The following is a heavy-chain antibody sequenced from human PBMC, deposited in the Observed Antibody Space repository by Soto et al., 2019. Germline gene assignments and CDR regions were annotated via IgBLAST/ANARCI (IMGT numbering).Heavy chain of an antibody. J-gene: IGHJ6*04. V-gene: IGHV4-30-2*01. CDR3: ARVHFGDYGYGMDV. CDR2: LYHSGYT. Sequence: QLQLQESGSGLVKPSQTLSLTCAVSGGAISSGGYSWSWIRQPPGKGLERIGYLYHSGYTYCKPYLRSRVAISVDRSKNQFYLKLSSVTAADTAVYYGARVHFGDYGYGMDVWGKGTTVTVSS. CDR1: GGAISSGGYS. D-gene: IGHD4-17*01.